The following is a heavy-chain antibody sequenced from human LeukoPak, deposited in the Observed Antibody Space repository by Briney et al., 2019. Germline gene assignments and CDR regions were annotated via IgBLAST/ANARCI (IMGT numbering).Heavy chain of an antibody. J-gene: IGHJ4*02. CDR3: AKGAAGV. CDR1: GFTFSSYW. CDR2: INGSGGST. V-gene: IGHV3-23*01. Sequence: PGGSLRLSCAASGFTFSSYWMTWVRQAPGRGLEWVSSINGSGGSTYYADSVKGRFTISRDNSKSTLYLQMNNLGVDDTALYYCAKGAAGVGGQGTLVTVSS.